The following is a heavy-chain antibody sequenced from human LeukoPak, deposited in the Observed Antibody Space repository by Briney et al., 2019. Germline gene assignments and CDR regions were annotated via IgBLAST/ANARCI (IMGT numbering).Heavy chain of an antibody. D-gene: IGHD2-2*01. CDR1: GGSFSDYF. CDR2: INHNGRT. CDR3: ARDVVVVPAAIHYGMDV. V-gene: IGHV4-34*01. Sequence: PSETLSLTCAVYGGSFSDYFWGWIRQPPGKGLEWIGEINHNGRTYYNPSLKSRVTISVDTSKNQFSLNLSSVTAAVTAVYYCARDVVVVPAAIHYGMDVWGQGTTVAVSS. J-gene: IGHJ6*02.